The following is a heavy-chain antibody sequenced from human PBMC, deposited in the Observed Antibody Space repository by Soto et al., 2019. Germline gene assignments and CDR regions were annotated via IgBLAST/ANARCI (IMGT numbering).Heavy chain of an antibody. CDR1: GFTFISYA. D-gene: IGHD2-2*02. V-gene: IGHV3-23*01. CDR3: AKDQDCSSTSCYRSPNY. J-gene: IGHJ4*02. CDR2: ISGSGGST. Sequence: GGSLILSCAASGFTFISYAMSWVRQAPGKGLKWVSAISGSGGSTYYADSVKGRFTISRDNSKNTLYLQMNSLRAEDTAVYYCAKDQDCSSTSCYRSPNYWGQGTLVTVS.